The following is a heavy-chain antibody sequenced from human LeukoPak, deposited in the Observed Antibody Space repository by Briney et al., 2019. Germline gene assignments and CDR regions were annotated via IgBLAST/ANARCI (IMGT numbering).Heavy chain of an antibody. CDR2: IYYSGST. CDR1: GGCISSSSYY. CDR3: ARHLYYYYMDV. Sequence: SETLSLTCTVSGGCISSSSYYWGWIRQPPGKGLEWIGSIYYSGSTYYNPSLKSRVTISVDTSKNQFSLKLSSVTAADTAVYYCARHLYYYYMDVWGKGTTVTVSS. V-gene: IGHV4-39*01. J-gene: IGHJ6*03.